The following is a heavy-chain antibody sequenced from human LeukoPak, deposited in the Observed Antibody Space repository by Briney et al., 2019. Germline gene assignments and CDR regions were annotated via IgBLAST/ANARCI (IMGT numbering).Heavy chain of an antibody. CDR2: IYYSGST. V-gene: IGHV4-59*08. J-gene: IGHJ4*02. Sequence: SETLSLTRTVSGGSISSYYWSWIRQPPGKGLEWIGYIYYSGSTNYNPSLKSRVTISVDTSKNQFSLKLSSVTAADTAVYYCASCTYYGSGSYFFDYWGQGSLVTVSS. D-gene: IGHD3-10*01. CDR1: GGSISSYY. CDR3: ASCTYYGSGSYFFDY.